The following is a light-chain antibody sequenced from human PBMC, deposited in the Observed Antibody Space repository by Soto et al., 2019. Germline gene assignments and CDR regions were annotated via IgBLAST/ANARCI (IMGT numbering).Light chain of an antibody. CDR3: QQYGSSPRT. CDR2: GAS. V-gene: IGKV3-20*01. J-gene: IGKJ1*01. Sequence: EIVLTQSPGTLSLSPGERATLSCRASQSVSSSCLAWYQQKPGQAPRLLIYGASSRATGIPDRFSGSGSGTDFTLTISRLEPEDFAVYYCQQYGSSPRTFGQGTKLDIK. CDR1: QSVSSSC.